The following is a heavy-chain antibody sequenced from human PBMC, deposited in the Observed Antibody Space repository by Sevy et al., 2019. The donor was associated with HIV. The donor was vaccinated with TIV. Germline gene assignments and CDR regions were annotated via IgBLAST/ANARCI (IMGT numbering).Heavy chain of an antibody. CDR3: ARARAPYYYDSSGYEDFDY. J-gene: IGHJ4*02. Sequence: ASVKVSCKASGGTFSSYAISWVRQAPGQGLEWMGRIIPILGIANYAQKFQGRATITADKSTSTAYMELSSLRSEDTAVYYCARARAPYYYDSSGYEDFDYWGQGTLVTVSS. CDR1: GGTFSSYA. V-gene: IGHV1-69*04. CDR2: IIPILGIA. D-gene: IGHD3-22*01.